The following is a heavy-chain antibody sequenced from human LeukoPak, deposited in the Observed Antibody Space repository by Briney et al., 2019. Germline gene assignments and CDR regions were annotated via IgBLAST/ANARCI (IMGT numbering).Heavy chain of an antibody. J-gene: IGHJ4*02. V-gene: IGHV4-34*01. Sequence: PSETLSLTCAVYGGSFSGYYWSWIRQPPGKGLEWIGEINHSGSTYYNPSLTSRVTISVDTSKNQFSLKLSSVTAADTAVYYCAREGLPKSRAVAGTPNFDYWGQGTLVTVSS. CDR1: GGSFSGYY. CDR3: AREGLPKSRAVAGTPNFDY. CDR2: INHSGST. D-gene: IGHD6-19*01.